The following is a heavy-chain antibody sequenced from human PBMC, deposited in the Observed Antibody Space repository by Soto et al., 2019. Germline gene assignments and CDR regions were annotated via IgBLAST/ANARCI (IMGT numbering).Heavy chain of an antibody. J-gene: IGHJ4*02. CDR1: GFTFSSYT. Sequence: EVQLVESGGGLVRPGGSLRLSCAASGFTFSSYTMHWVRQAPGKGLEWVSSITSTSTYIYYTDSLKGRFTISRDNANNSLFLQMNNLGPGDTAVYYCARDGARDRGDKGCDYWGQGTVVTVSS. V-gene: IGHV3-21*01. D-gene: IGHD2-21*02. CDR2: ITSTSTYI. CDR3: ARDGARDRGDKGCDY.